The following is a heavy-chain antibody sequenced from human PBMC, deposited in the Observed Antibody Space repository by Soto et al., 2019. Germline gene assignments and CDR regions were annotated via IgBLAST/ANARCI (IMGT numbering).Heavy chain of an antibody. D-gene: IGHD3-22*01. Sequence: GGSLRLSCAASGFTFSSYAMSWVRQAPGKGLEWVSAISGSGGSPYYADSVKGRFTISRDNSKNTLYLQMNSLRAEDTAVYYCAKSRTYYYDSSGSDWFDPWGQGTLVTVSS. CDR3: AKSRTYYYDSSGSDWFDP. CDR2: ISGSGGSP. CDR1: GFTFSSYA. V-gene: IGHV3-23*01. J-gene: IGHJ5*02.